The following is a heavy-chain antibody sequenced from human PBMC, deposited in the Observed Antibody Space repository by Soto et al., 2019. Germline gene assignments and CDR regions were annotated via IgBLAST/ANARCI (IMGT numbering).Heavy chain of an antibody. V-gene: IGHV4-31*03. CDR2: IYYSGST. J-gene: IGHJ6*02. Sequence: PSETLSLTCTVSGGSISSGGYYWSWIRQHPGKGLEWIGYIYYSGSTYYNPSLKSRVTISVDTSKNQFSLKLSSVTAADTAVYYCARQRRIPTLSYYYGMDVWGQGTTVT. D-gene: IGHD4-17*01. CDR3: ARQRRIPTLSYYYGMDV. CDR1: GGSISSGGYY.